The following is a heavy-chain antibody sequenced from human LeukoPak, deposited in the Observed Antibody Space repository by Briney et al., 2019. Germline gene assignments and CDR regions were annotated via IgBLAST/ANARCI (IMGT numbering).Heavy chain of an antibody. CDR3: ARGRGRVAGTVKINDAFDI. D-gene: IGHD6-19*01. J-gene: IGHJ3*02. CDR1: GYTFTGYY. V-gene: IGHV1-2*02. CDR2: INPNSGGT. Sequence: ASVKVSCKASGYTFTGYYMHWVRQAPGQGLDWMGWINPNSGGTNYAQKFQGRVTMTRDTSISTAYMELSRLRSDDTAVYYCARGRGRVAGTVKINDAFDIWGQGTMVTVSS.